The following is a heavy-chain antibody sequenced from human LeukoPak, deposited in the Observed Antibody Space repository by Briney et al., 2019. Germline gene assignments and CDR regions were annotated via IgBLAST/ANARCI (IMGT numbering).Heavy chain of an antibody. CDR3: ARLIAAAGTRYFDY. CDR2: IYYSGST. Sequence: PSETLSLTCTVSGGSISSSSYYWGWIRQPPGKGLEWIGSIYYSGSTYYNPSLKSRVTISVDTSKNQFSLKLSSVTAADTAVYYCARLIAAAGTRYFDYWGQGTLVTVSS. V-gene: IGHV4-39*01. J-gene: IGHJ4*02. D-gene: IGHD6-13*01. CDR1: GGSISSSSYY.